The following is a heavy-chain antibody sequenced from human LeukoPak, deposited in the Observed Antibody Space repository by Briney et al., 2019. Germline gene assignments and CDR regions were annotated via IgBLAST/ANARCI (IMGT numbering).Heavy chain of an antibody. D-gene: IGHD5-18*01. V-gene: IGHV6-1*01. CDR1: GDSVSSNSAA. J-gene: IGHJ6*02. Sequence: SQTLSLTCANSGDSVSSNSAAWNWIRQSPSRGLEWLGRTYYRSKWYNDYAVSVKSRITINPDTSKNQFSLQLNSVTPEDTAVYYCARDSPESDTAMDISYYYYYYGMDVWGQGTTVTVSS. CDR2: TYYRSKWYN. CDR3: ARDSPESDTAMDISYYYYYYGMDV.